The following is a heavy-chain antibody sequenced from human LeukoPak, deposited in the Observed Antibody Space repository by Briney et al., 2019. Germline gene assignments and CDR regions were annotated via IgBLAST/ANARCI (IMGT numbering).Heavy chain of an antibody. D-gene: IGHD5-12*01. Sequence: PSGTLSLTCSVSGGSVRSYSWSWIRQPPGKGLEWIGYIHYSGTTNYKPSLKSRVTISVETTKNQFSLKLSSVTAADTAVYYCARHGGESLVATILHAFDIWGQGTMVTVSS. CDR2: IHYSGTT. J-gene: IGHJ3*02. V-gene: IGHV4-59*08. CDR1: GGSVRSYS. CDR3: ARHGGESLVATILHAFDI.